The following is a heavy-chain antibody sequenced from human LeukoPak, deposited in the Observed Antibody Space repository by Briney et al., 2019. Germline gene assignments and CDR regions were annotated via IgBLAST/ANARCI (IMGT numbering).Heavy chain of an antibody. CDR1: GFTFDDYG. V-gene: IGHV3-20*04. CDR2: INWNGGST. D-gene: IGHD3-9*01. J-gene: IGHJ4*02. CDR3: AKDHHPTLSGYNY. Sequence: PGGSLRLSCAASGFTFDDYGMSWVRQAPGKGLEWVSGINWNGGSTGYADSVKGRFTISRDNSKNTLYLQMNSLRAEDTAVYYCAKDHHPTLSGYNYWGQGTLVTVSS.